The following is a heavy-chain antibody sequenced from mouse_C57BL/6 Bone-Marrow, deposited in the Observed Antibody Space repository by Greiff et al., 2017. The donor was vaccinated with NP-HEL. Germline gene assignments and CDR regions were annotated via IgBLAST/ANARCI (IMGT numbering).Heavy chain of an antibody. CDR3: ARSYGSSGYFDV. D-gene: IGHD1-1*01. V-gene: IGHV1-80*01. CDR1: GYAFSSYW. J-gene: IGHJ1*03. CDR2: IYPGDGDT. Sequence: LVESGAELVKPGASVKISCKASGYAFSSYWMNWVKQRPGKGLEWIGQIYPGDGDTNYNGKFKGKATLTADKSSSTAYMQLSSLTSEDSAVYFCARSYGSSGYFDVWGTGTTVTVSS.